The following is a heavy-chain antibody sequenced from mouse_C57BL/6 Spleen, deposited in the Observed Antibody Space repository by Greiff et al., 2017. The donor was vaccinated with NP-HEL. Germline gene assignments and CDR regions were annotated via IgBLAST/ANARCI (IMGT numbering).Heavy chain of an antibody. CDR2: IYPGNSDT. Sequence: VQLQQSGTVLARPGASVKMSCKTSGYTFTSYWMHWVKQRPGQGLEWIWAIYPGNSDTSYNQKFKGKAKLTAVTSASTAYMELSSLTNDDSAVYYCTRLLLRDYDEGNWFAYWGQGTLVTVSA. D-gene: IGHD2-4*01. J-gene: IGHJ3*01. CDR1: GYTFTSYW. V-gene: IGHV1-5*01. CDR3: TRLLLRDYDEGNWFAY.